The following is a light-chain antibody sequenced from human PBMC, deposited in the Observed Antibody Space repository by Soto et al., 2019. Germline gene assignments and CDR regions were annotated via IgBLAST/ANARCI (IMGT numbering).Light chain of an antibody. Sequence: QSVLTQPASVSGSPGQSITISCTGTTSDVGTYDYVSWYQHQPGKAPKVMIYEVSNRPSGVSDRFSGSKSGNTASLTISGLQAEDEADYYCSSYTSSSTLFGTGTKLTVL. V-gene: IGLV2-14*01. CDR2: EVS. CDR3: SSYTSSSTL. J-gene: IGLJ1*01. CDR1: TSDVGTYDY.